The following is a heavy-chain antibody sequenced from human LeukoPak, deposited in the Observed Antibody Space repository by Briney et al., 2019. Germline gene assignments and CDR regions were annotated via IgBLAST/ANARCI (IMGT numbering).Heavy chain of an antibody. V-gene: IGHV3-21*01. CDR3: ARDRDVDY. D-gene: IGHD5-24*01. J-gene: IGHJ4*02. CDR1: GFTFSSYS. CDR2: ISSSSSYL. Sequence: GGSLRLSCAASGFTFSSYSMNWVRQAPGKGLEWVSSISSSSSYLYYADSVKGRFTISRDNAKNSLYLQMNSLRAEDTAVYYCARDRDVDYWGQGTLVTVSS.